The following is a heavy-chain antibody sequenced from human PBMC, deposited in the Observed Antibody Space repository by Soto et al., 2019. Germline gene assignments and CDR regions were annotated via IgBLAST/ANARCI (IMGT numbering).Heavy chain of an antibody. CDR1: GFTFSSYS. V-gene: IGHV3-48*01. CDR3: AAIPTHIVLMVYAKSDAFDI. J-gene: IGHJ3*02. Sequence: EVQLVESGGGLVQPGGSLRLSCAASGFTFSSYSMNWVRQAPGKGLEWVSYISSSSSTIYYADSVKGRFTISRDNAKNSLYLQMNSLRAEDTAVYYCAAIPTHIVLMVYAKSDAFDIWGQGTMVTVSS. D-gene: IGHD2-8*01. CDR2: ISSSSSTI.